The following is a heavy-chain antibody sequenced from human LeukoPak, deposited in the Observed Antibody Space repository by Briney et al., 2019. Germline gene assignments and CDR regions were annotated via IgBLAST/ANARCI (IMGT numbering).Heavy chain of an antibody. D-gene: IGHD6-6*01. CDR3: ARDRDSSPSYNWFDP. V-gene: IGHV3-11*01. CDR1: GFTFCDYY. J-gene: IGHJ5*02. CDR2: ISSSGSTI. Sequence: GGSLRLSCAASGFTFCDYYMSWIRQAPGKGLEWVSYISSSGSTIYYADSVKGRFTISRDNAKNSLYLQMNSLRAEDTAVYYCARDRDSSPSYNWFDPWGQGTLVTVSS.